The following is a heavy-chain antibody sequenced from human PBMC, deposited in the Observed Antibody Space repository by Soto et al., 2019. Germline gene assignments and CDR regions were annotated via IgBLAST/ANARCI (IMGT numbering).Heavy chain of an antibody. J-gene: IGHJ4*01. Sequence: PGESLKISCKGSRYRFTNYWIGWVRQMPGKGLEWMGIIYPDDSDIRYSPSFQGQVTISADKSISTAYLQWSSLKAPDTAMYYCARWAEGVTTPHFDYWGQGTLVTVSS. CDR2: IYPDDSDI. CDR1: RYRFTNYW. V-gene: IGHV5-51*01. D-gene: IGHD4-17*01. CDR3: ARWAEGVTTPHFDY.